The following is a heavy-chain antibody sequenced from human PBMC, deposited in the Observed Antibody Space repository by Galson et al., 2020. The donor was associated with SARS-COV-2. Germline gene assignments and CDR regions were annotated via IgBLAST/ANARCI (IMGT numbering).Heavy chain of an antibody. CDR3: LSYSSTRQNH. D-gene: IGHD2-2*01. V-gene: IGHV3-64D*06. CDR2: ISSNGGTS. CDR1: GFIFSDYA. Sequence: GESLKISCEASGFIFSDYAMHWVRQAPGKGLEYVSAISSNGGTSFYADSVNGRFTMSRDNSRNMFYLQMTALRPEDTAFYYCLSYSSTRQNHWGQGTLVTVSS. J-gene: IGHJ5*02.